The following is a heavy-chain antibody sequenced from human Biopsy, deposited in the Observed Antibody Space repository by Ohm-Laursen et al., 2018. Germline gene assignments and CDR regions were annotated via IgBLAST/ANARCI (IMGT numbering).Heavy chain of an antibody. CDR1: GDSISSYY. J-gene: IGHJ4*01. Sequence: TLSLTCTVSGDSISSYYWSWIRQPPGKGLEWIGFIYYTGKTKSNPSLKSRLTMSVDTSKNQFSLNLTTVTTADTAVYYCAKNSGYSHDYWGPGILVTVPS. CDR2: IYYTGKT. CDR3: AKNSGYSHDY. V-gene: IGHV4-59*03. D-gene: IGHD3-22*01.